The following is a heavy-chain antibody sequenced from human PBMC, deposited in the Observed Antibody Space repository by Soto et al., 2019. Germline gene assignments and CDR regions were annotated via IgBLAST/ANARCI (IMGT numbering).Heavy chain of an antibody. Sequence: DSVKVSCKAAGDSFTSYYMHWVRQAPGEGLEWRGIINPSGGSTSYAQKFQGRVTMTRDTATRTVYMELSSLRSEATAVYSSARDRADIAAAGPQYFHYCGQGPLVTVSS. D-gene: IGHD6-13*01. V-gene: IGHV1-46*01. J-gene: IGHJ4*02. CDR2: INPSGGST. CDR3: ARDRADIAAAGPQYFHY. CDR1: GDSFTSYY.